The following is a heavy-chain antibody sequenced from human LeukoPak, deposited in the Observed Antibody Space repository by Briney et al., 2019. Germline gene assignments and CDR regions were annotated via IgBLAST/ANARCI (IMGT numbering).Heavy chain of an antibody. CDR1: GGSISSGGYY. CDR2: IYYSGST. V-gene: IGHV4-31*03. D-gene: IGHD3-10*01. J-gene: IGHJ2*01. Sequence: SETLSLTCTVSGGSISSGGYYWSWIRQHPGKGLEWIGYIYYSGSTYYNPSLKSRVTISVDTSKNQFSLKLSSVTAADTAVYYCARDFSGSHWYFDLWGQGTLVAVSS. CDR3: ARDFSGSHWYFDL.